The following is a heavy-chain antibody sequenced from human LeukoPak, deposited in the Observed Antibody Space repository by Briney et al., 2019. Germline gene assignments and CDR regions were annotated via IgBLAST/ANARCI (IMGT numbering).Heavy chain of an antibody. CDR3: AKDVFGGIDY. D-gene: IGHD3-10*01. CDR1: GFTFCSYD. CDR2: ITYNGDST. J-gene: IGHJ4*02. Sequence: GGSLRLSCAASGFTFCSYDMTWVRQAPGKGLEWVSGITYNGDSTYYADSVKGRFTISRDKSKNTLYLQMNSLRIEDTAVYYCAKDVFGGIDYWGEGTLVTVSS. V-gene: IGHV3-23*01.